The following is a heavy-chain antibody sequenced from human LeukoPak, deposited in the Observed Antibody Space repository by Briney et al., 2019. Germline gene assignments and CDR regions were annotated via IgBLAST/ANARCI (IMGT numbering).Heavy chain of an antibody. CDR1: GLTFSNYA. Sequence: GGSLRLSCAASGLTFSNYAMSWVRQAPGKGLEWVSAISGSGGSTYYADSVKGRFTISRDNSKSILYLQMNSLRAEDTAVYYCARDDGLRYFDWGDYYYGMDVWGQGTTVTVSS. D-gene: IGHD3-9*01. CDR2: ISGSGGST. J-gene: IGHJ6*02. CDR3: ARDDGLRYFDWGDYYYGMDV. V-gene: IGHV3-23*01.